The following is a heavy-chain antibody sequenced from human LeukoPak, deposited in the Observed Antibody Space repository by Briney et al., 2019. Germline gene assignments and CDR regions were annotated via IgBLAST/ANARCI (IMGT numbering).Heavy chain of an antibody. CDR3: ARVKKLMPELEF. V-gene: IGHV1-2*02. J-gene: IGHJ4*02. CDR1: GYTFIDYH. D-gene: IGHD2-2*01. Sequence: GASVKVSCKSSGYTFIDYHIHWVRQAPGKGLEWMGWINPNSGATKYAQKFQGRVSMTRGTSINTAYMDLTNLRSDDTAIFYCARVKKLMPELEFWGQGTLVTVTS. CDR2: INPNSGAT.